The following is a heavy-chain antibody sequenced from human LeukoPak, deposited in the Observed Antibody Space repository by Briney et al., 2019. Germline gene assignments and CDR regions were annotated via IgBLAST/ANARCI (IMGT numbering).Heavy chain of an antibody. V-gene: IGHV3-30*02. CDR1: GFTFSSYG. CDR2: IRYDGTNK. CDR3: AKDSRTYYYGSGSFLLPKRPLGYFDY. Sequence: GGSLRLSCAASGFTFSSYGMHWVRQAPGKGLEWVAFIRYDGTNKYYADSVNGRFTISRENSKSTVYLQMNSPRAEDTAMYYCAKDSRTYYYGSGSFLLPKRPLGYFDYWGQGTLVTVSS. D-gene: IGHD3-10*01. J-gene: IGHJ4*02.